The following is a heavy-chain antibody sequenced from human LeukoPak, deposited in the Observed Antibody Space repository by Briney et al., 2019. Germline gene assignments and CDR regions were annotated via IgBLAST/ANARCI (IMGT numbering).Heavy chain of an antibody. Sequence: ASVTVSCKGSGFTFTSYGITWVRQAPGQGLEWMGWIITYNGNRHYAQKFQGRVTLTTDTPTNTAYMELRGLRSDDTAVYYCAKTTVTSEEYFYYYMDVWGKGTTVTVSS. CDR2: IITYNGNR. D-gene: IGHD4-17*01. CDR3: AKTTVTSEEYFYYYMDV. CDR1: GFTFTSYG. J-gene: IGHJ6*03. V-gene: IGHV1-18*01.